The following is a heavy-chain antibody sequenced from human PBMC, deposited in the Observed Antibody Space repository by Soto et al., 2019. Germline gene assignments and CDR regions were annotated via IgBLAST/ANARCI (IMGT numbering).Heavy chain of an antibody. CDR3: ARVPYYGVVNSSYFYYGMDV. CDR2: IIPIFGTA. V-gene: IGHV1-69*06. CDR1: GGTFSSYA. D-gene: IGHD3-3*01. J-gene: IGHJ6*02. Sequence: QVQLVQSGAEVKKPGSSVKVSCKASGGTFSSYAISWVRQAPGQGLEWMGGIIPIFGTANYVQNFQGRVTITADKSTSKAYMELRSLRAEDTAVYYCARVPYYGVVNSSYFYYGMDVRGPGTTGHVSS.